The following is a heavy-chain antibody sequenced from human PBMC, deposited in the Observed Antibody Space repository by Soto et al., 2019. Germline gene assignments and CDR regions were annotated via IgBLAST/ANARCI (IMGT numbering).Heavy chain of an antibody. CDR2: ITPIFGTA. J-gene: IGHJ5*02. V-gene: IGHV1-69*12. CDR3: AGDGIAARPIAWFDP. Sequence: QVQLVQSGAEVKKPGSSVKVSCKASGGTFSSYAIRWVRQAPGQGLEWMGVITPIFGTADYAQKFQGRVTITADESTSTAYMELSSLRSEDTAVYYCAGDGIAARPIAWFDPWGQGTLVTVSS. CDR1: GGTFSSYA. D-gene: IGHD6-6*01.